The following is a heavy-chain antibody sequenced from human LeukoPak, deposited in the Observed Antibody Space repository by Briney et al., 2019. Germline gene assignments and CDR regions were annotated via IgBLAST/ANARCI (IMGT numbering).Heavy chain of an antibody. J-gene: IGHJ3*02. CDR2: ISGSGGST. CDR1: GFTFSSYA. Sequence: PGGSLRLSCAASGFTFSSYAMSWVRQAPGKGLEWVSAISGSGGSTYYADSVKGRFAISRDNSKNTLYLQMNSLRAEDTAVYYCARRLTGATGYDAFDIWGQGTMVTVSS. D-gene: IGHD7-27*01. V-gene: IGHV3-23*01. CDR3: ARRLTGATGYDAFDI.